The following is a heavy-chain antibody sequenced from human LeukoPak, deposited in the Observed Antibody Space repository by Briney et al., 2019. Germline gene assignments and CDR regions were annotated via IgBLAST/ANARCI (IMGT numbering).Heavy chain of an antibody. Sequence: GASVKVSCKASGYTFTAYYMHWVRQAPRQGLEWMGWISPNTGGTSYAQKFQGRVTMTRDTSISTVYMELSRLRSDDTAVYYCARDRDYFDSSFDYWGQGTLVTVSS. V-gene: IGHV1-2*02. J-gene: IGHJ4*02. CDR3: ARDRDYFDSSFDY. CDR2: ISPNTGGT. D-gene: IGHD3-22*01. CDR1: GYTFTAYY.